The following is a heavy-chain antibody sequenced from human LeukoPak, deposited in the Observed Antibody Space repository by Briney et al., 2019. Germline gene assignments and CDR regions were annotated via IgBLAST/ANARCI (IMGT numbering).Heavy chain of an antibody. CDR2: ISAYNGNT. V-gene: IGHV1-18*01. D-gene: IGHD2-2*01. J-gene: IGHJ5*02. CDR1: GYTSTSYG. Sequence: GASVKVSCKASGYTSTSYGISGVRQAPGQGLEWMGWISAYNGNTNYAQKLQGRVTMTTDTSTSTAYMELRSLRSGDTAVYYCARVRAGPADQDIVVVPAAMRFDPWGQGTLVTVSS. CDR3: ARVRAGPADQDIVVVPAAMRFDP.